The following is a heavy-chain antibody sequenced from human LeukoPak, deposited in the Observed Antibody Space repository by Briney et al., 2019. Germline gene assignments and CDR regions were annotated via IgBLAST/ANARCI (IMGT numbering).Heavy chain of an antibody. CDR3: ARGGTIAAAGNA. J-gene: IGHJ4*02. Sequence: GGSLRLXCAASGFTFSSYSMNWVRQAPGKELEWVSSISSSSSYIYYADSVKGRFTISRDNAKNSLYLQMNSLRAEDTAVYYCARGGTIAAAGNAWGQGTLVTVSS. D-gene: IGHD6-13*01. V-gene: IGHV3-21*01. CDR1: GFTFSSYS. CDR2: ISSSSSYI.